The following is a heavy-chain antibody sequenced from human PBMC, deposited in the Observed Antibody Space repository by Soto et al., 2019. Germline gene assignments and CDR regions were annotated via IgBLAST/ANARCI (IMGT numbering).Heavy chain of an antibody. CDR3: AEHWCSGTPCSCLEN. CDR1: GFTFSSYA. Sequence: EVQLLESGGGLVQPGGSLRLSCAASGFTFSSYAMSWVHQAPGKGLEWVSSVSRSSGSKSYADSVKGRFTISRDNSKSTVYLQMSRRRAEATAVYCCAEHWCSGTPCSCLENWGQGTLVTVSS. CDR2: VSRSSGSK. V-gene: IGHV3-23*01. J-gene: IGHJ4*02. D-gene: IGHD1-26*01.